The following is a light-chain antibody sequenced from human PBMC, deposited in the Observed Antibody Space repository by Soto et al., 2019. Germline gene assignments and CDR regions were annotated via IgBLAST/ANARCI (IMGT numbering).Light chain of an antibody. CDR2: EVS. J-gene: IGLJ3*02. V-gene: IGLV2-14*01. CDR3: SSYTSTSSWL. CDR1: RSDVGGYNY. Sequence: QSALTQPASVSGSPGQSITISCTGTRSDVGGYNYVSWYQHHPGKAPKVMIYEVSNRPSGVSNRFSGSKSGNTASLTISGLQAEDEADYYCSSYTSTSSWLFGGGTKVTVL.